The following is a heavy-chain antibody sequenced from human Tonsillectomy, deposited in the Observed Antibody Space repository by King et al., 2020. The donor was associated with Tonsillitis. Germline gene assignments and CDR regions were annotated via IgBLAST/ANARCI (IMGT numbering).Heavy chain of an antibody. CDR3: ARSTTRPHYYYMDV. J-gene: IGHJ6*03. V-gene: IGHV3-48*01. D-gene: IGHD1-7*01. CDR2: ISSSSSTR. CDR1: GFTFSSYT. Sequence: VQLVESGGGLVQPGGSLRLSCAASGFTFSSYTMNWVRQAPGKGLEWISYISSSSSTRYYAVSLKGRSTILRDNAKNSLYLEMNSLRAEDTAVYYCARSTTRPHYYYMDVWGKGTTVTVSS.